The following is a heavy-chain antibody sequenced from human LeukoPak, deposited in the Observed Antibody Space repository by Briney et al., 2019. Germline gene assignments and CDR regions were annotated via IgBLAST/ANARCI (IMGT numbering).Heavy chain of an antibody. V-gene: IGHV3-11*01. J-gene: IGHJ4*02. CDR1: GFSFSDHY. CDR2: ISGTGSRT. CDR3: ARSTVTAAGALDY. Sequence: GGSLRLSCVASGFSFSDHYMTWIRQAPGKGLEWVSYISGTGSRTYYGDAGKGRFTISRDNAKRLMDLQMNSLRADDTAIYYCARSTVTAAGALDYWGQGILVTVSS. D-gene: IGHD6-25*01.